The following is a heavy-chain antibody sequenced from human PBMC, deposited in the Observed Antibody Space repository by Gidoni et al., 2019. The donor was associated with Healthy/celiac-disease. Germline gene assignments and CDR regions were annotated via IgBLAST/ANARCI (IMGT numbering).Heavy chain of an antibody. CDR3: ARDGDGDNRVVVTAIPDY. V-gene: IGHV3-7*01. J-gene: IGHJ4*02. CDR2: IKQDGSEK. CDR1: GFTFSSYW. Sequence: EVQLVESGGGLVQPGGSLRLSCAASGFTFSSYWMSWVRQAPGKGLEWVANIKQDGSEKYYVDSVKGRFTISRDNAKNSLYLQMNSLRAEDTAVYYCARDGDGDNRVVVTAIPDYWGQGTLVTVSS. D-gene: IGHD2-21*02.